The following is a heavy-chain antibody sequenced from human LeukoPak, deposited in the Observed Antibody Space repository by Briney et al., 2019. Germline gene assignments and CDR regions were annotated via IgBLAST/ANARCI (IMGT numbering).Heavy chain of an antibody. V-gene: IGHV3-7*05. J-gene: IGHJ1*01. CDR3: SLEGSSWYRYFQH. CDR1: GFTFSSYW. D-gene: IGHD6-13*01. Sequence: GGSLRLSCAASGFTFSSYWMSWVRQAPGKGLEWVANIKQDGSAKYYVDSVKGRFTISRDNAKNSLYLQMNSLRAEDTAVYYSSLEGSSWYRYFQHWGQGTLVTVSS. CDR2: IKQDGSAK.